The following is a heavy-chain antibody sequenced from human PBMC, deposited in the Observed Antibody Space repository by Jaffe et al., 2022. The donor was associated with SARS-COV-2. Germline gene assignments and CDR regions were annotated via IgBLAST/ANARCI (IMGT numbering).Heavy chain of an antibody. CDR3: AKAHISRGDTYYFDN. Sequence: EVQLVESGGGLVQPGGSLRLSCSASGFTFSTFAMYWVRQAPGNGLEYVSAISGSGDVTYYADSVKDRFTVSRDNSNNTLFLQMTSLRAEDTAVYYCAKAHISRGDTYYFDNWGPGTLVTVSS. V-gene: IGHV3-64D*09. J-gene: IGHJ4*02. CDR1: GFTFSTFA. CDR2: ISGSGDVT. D-gene: IGHD1-20*01.